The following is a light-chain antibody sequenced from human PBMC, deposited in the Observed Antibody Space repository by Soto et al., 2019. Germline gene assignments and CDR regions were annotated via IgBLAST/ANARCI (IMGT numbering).Light chain of an antibody. CDR3: HQYGGSPQT. CDR2: GAS. J-gene: IGKJ1*01. V-gene: IGKV3-20*01. CDR1: QSVSNY. Sequence: EIVLTHSPGTLYLSPGERATLSCRASQSVSNYLAWYQRKPGQAPRLLIYGASSRATGIPDRFSGSGSGTDLPLTISRVGPERFGGFYCHQYGGSPQTFGQGTKVGIK.